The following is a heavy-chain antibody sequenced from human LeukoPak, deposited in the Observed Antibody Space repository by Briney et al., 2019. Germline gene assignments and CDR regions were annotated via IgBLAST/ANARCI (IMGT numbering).Heavy chain of an antibody. V-gene: IGHV4-31*03. CDR3: ARDPKYSSSWYADYYYYGMDV. D-gene: IGHD6-13*01. J-gene: IGHJ6*02. CDR2: IYYSGST. CDR1: GGSISSGGYY. Sequence: SETLSLTCTVSGGSISSGGYYWSWIRQHPGTGLEWIGYIYYSGSTYYNPSLKSRVTISVDTSKNQFSLKLSSVTAADTAVYYCARDPKYSSSWYADYYYYGMDVWGQGTTVTVSS.